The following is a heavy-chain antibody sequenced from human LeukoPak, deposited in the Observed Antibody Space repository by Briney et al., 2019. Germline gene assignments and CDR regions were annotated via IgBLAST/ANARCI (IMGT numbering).Heavy chain of an antibody. D-gene: IGHD3-16*01. V-gene: IGHV3-7*03. CDR2: IKQDGSEK. J-gene: IGHJ6*03. CDR1: GFTFSSYW. Sequence: PGGSLRLSCAASGFTFSSYWMSWVRQAPGKGLEWVANIKQDGSEKYYVDSVKGRFTISRDNAKNSLYLQMNSLRAEDTALYYCARDRDFSLIGGYYYYYMDVWGKGTTVTVSS. CDR3: ARDRDFSLIGGYYYYYMDV.